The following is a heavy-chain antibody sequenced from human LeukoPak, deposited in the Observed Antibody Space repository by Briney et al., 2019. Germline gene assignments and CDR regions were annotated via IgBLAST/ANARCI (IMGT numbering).Heavy chain of an antibody. D-gene: IGHD1-26*01. Sequence: SETLSLTCTVSGGSISEYYWSWIRQSPGKGLEWIAYIFYTGATKYNPSLVGRVTISVDSSKNQLSLKVRSVTAVDTAIYYCVRHPPRATVGWASDIWGQGTMVTVSS. J-gene: IGHJ3*02. V-gene: IGHV4-59*08. CDR2: IFYTGAT. CDR3: VRHPPRATVGWASDI. CDR1: GGSISEYY.